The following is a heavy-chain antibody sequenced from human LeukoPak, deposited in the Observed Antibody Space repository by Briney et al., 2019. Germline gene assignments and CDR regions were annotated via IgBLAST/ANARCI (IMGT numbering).Heavy chain of an antibody. D-gene: IGHD4-17*01. CDR3: ARVDDYGDYVPFDY. CDR1: GGSISSYY. V-gene: IGHV4-59*01. J-gene: IGHJ4*02. Sequence: PSETLSLTCTVSGGSISSYYWSWIRQPPGKGLEWIGYIYYSGSTNYNPSLKSRVTISVDTSKNQFSLKLSSVTAADTAVYYCARVDDYGDYVPFDYWGQGNLVTVSS. CDR2: IYYSGST.